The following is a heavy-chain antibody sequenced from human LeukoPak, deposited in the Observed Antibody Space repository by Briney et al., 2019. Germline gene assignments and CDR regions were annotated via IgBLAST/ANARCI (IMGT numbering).Heavy chain of an antibody. CDR1: GYTFTSYY. CDR3: ARERGRWLPQKLDAFDI. Sequence: GASVKVSCKASGYTFTSYYMHWVRQAPGQGLEWMGIINPSGGSTSYAQKFQGRVTMTRDTSTSTVYMELSSLRAEDTAVYYCARERGRWLPQKLDAFDIWGQGTMVTVSS. V-gene: IGHV1-46*01. J-gene: IGHJ3*02. D-gene: IGHD5-12*01. CDR2: INPSGGST.